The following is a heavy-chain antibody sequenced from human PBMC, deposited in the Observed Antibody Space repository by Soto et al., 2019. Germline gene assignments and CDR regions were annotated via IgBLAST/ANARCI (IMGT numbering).Heavy chain of an antibody. J-gene: IGHJ5*02. CDR2: ITTTGRNT. CDR1: GFTFISYG. Sequence: EMQLLESGGGLVQPGGSLRLSCAASGFTFISYGMTWVRQAPGKGLEWVSGITTTGRNTYYAESVKGRFTISRDNSKNVVYLKMNSLRAEDTAVYSCARGAAAAGTDGFDAWGREPWSSSPQ. V-gene: IGHV3-23*01. D-gene: IGHD6-13*01. CDR3: ARGAAAAGTDGFDA.